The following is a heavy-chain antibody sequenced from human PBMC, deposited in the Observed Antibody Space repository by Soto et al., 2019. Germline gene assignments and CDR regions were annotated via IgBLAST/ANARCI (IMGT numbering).Heavy chain of an antibody. J-gene: IGHJ4*02. CDR1: GGSFSGYY. D-gene: IGHD3-10*01. Sequence: SETLSLTCAVYGGSFSGYYWSWIRQPPGKGLEWIGEINHSGSTNYNPSLKSRVTISVDTSKNQFSLKLSSVTAADTAVYYCARGGGRSTMVRGDYWGQGTLVTV. CDR2: INHSGST. CDR3: ARGGGRSTMVRGDY. V-gene: IGHV4-34*01.